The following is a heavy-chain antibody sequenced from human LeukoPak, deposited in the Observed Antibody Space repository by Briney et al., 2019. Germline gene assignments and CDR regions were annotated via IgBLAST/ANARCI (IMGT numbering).Heavy chain of an antibody. CDR1: GFTFSRCA. J-gene: IGHJ4*02. Sequence: GGSLRLSCAASGFTFSRCAMSWVRQAPGKGLERVSAISDGGDTTYYADSVEGRFTISRDNSKNTVELEMISLRADDTALYYCVKEIRGTSFGDYWGQGALVTVSS. CDR3: VKEIRGTSFGDY. D-gene: IGHD3-3*01. CDR2: ISDGGDTT. V-gene: IGHV3-23*01.